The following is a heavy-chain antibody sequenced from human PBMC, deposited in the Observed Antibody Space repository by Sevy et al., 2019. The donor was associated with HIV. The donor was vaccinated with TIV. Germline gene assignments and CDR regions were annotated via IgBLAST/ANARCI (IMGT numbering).Heavy chain of an antibody. V-gene: IGHV3-30*02. J-gene: IGHJ6*02. CDR3: AKGSSNHPYYYGMDV. D-gene: IGHD4-4*01. Sequence: GGSLRLSCAASGFTFSSYGMHWVRQAPGKGLEWVAFIRYDGSNKYYADSVKGRFTISRDNSKNTLYLQMNSLRAEDTAVYYCAKGSSNHPYYYGMDVWGQGTTVTVSS. CDR1: GFTFSSYG. CDR2: IRYDGSNK.